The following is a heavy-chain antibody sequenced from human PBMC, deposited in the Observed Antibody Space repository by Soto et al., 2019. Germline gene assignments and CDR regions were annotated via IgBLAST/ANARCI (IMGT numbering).Heavy chain of an antibody. V-gene: IGHV3-33*01. Sequence: QVQLVESRGGVVQPGRSLRLSCAASGFTFSSYGMHWVRQAPGKGLEWVAVIWYDGSNKYYADSVKGRFTISRDNSKNTLYLQMNSLRAEDTAVYYCARDEAPLTDYYYYGMDVWGQGTTVTVSS. J-gene: IGHJ6*02. CDR1: GFTFSSYG. CDR2: IWYDGSNK. CDR3: ARDEAPLTDYYYYGMDV.